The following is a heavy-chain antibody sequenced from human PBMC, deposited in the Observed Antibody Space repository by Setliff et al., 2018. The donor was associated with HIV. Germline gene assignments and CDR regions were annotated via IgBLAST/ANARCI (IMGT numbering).Heavy chain of an antibody. Sequence: PSETLSLTCTVSGGSISSGSYYWSWIRQPAGKGLEWIGHIYTSGSTNYNPSLKSRVTISEDTSKNQFSLKLSSVTAADTAVYYCARGSPASIAARPWYFQHWGQGTLVTVSS. CDR2: IYTSGST. V-gene: IGHV4-61*09. J-gene: IGHJ1*01. CDR3: ARGSPASIAARPWYFQH. D-gene: IGHD6-6*01. CDR1: GGSISSGSYY.